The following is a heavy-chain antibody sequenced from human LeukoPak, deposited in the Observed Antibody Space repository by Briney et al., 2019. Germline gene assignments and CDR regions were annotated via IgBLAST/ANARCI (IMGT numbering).Heavy chain of an antibody. CDR2: INPNSGGT. CDR3: ARDRGIVVVSAEEDYMDV. CDR1: GYTFTGYY. D-gene: IGHD2-2*01. J-gene: IGHJ6*03. Sequence: ASVKVSCKASGYTFTGYYMHWVRQAPGQGLEWMGWINPNSGGTNYAQKFQGRVAMTRDTSISTAYMELSRLRSDDTAVYYCARDRGIVVVSAEEDYMDVWGKGTTVTVSS. V-gene: IGHV1-2*02.